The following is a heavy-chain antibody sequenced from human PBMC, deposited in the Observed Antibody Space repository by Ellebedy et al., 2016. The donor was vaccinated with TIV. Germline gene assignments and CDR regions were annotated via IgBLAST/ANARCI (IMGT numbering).Heavy chain of an antibody. J-gene: IGHJ6*02. CDR1: GFTFMSFG. V-gene: IGHV3-33*01. D-gene: IGHD2-15*01. CDR3: AREMVAPGPDDSYYGMDV. CDR2: VWYDGNYQ. Sequence: GGSLRLSCAASGFTFMSFGIHWVRQAPGKGPEWVAVVWYDGNYQRVSDSVKGRFTISRDNSNSMVFLQMNSLKAEDTARYYCAREMVAPGPDDSYYGMDVWGQGTTVTVSS.